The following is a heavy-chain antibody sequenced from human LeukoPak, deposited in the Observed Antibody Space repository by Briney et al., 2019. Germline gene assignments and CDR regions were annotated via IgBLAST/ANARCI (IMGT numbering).Heavy chain of an antibody. CDR3: ARSLATSYYYMDV. CDR1: GFTFSSYG. V-gene: IGHV3-33*01. D-gene: IGHD5-12*01. CDR2: IWFDGSKT. Sequence: GGALRLSCAASGFTFSSYGFHWVRQAPGKGLEWVALIWFDGSKTDYADSVKGRFTISRDSSKNTVYLQMSSLRAEDTAVYYCARSLATSYYYMDVWGKGTTVTVSS. J-gene: IGHJ6*03.